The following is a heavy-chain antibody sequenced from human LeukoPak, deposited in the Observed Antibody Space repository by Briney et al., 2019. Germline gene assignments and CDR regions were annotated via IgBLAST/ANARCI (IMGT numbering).Heavy chain of an antibody. CDR1: GHTFTSYD. CDR2: MNPNSGNT. J-gene: IGHJ1*01. Sequence: ASVKVSCKASGHTFTSYDINWVRQATGQGLEWMGWMNPNSGNTGYAQKFQGRVTMTRNTSISTAYMELSSLRSEDTAVYYCARGLPRYTQWQYESPDYFQHWGQGTLVTVSS. D-gene: IGHD3-16*02. V-gene: IGHV1-8*01. CDR3: ARGLPRYTQWQYESPDYFQH.